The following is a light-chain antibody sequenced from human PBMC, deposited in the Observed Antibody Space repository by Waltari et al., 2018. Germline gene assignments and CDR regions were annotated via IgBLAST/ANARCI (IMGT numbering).Light chain of an antibody. V-gene: IGLV2-14*03. CDR1: IRDGGGYRF. CDR2: DFT. Sequence: QSALTQPAPVSGSHGQSITHSRTVSIRDGGGYRFVSWYQQHPDKAPKLMIYDFTNRPSGVSSRFSGSKSGNTASLTISGLQAEDEADYYCSSYTSNSVLFGGGTKLTVL. J-gene: IGLJ2*01. CDR3: SSYTSNSVL.